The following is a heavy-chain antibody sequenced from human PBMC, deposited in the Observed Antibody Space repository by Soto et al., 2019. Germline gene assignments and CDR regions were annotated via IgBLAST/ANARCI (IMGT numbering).Heavy chain of an antibody. V-gene: IGHV1-8*01. CDR2: MNPNSGNT. Sequence: ASVKISFKTSGYNFNTFDIYWVRQATGHGLEWMGWMNPNSGNTGYAQELRGRVTMTRNTSNTTAYMELTSLTSDDTGVYYCAGGNFRYWGQGTLVTVSS. CDR3: AGGNFRY. CDR1: GYNFNTFD. J-gene: IGHJ4*02.